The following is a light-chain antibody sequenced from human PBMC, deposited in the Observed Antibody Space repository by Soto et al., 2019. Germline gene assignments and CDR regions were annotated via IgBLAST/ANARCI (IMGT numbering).Light chain of an antibody. V-gene: IGKV1-39*01. CDR3: QQSYSSIP. J-gene: IGKJ5*01. CDR2: AAS. CDR1: ESINSH. Sequence: DIQMTQSPSSLSASVGDRVTISCRASESINSHLNWYQQKPGKAPKLLIYAASSLQSGVPPRFSGSGSGTDFTLTISSLQPEDFATYYCQQSYSSIPFGQGTRLEIK.